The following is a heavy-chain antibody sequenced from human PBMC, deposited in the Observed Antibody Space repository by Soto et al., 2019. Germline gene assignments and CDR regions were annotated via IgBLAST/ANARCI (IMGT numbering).Heavy chain of an antibody. J-gene: IGHJ6*02. D-gene: IGHD2-2*01. V-gene: IGHV1-69*01. CDR3: ARAQGSSTSLEIYYYYFYGMDV. CDR1: GGTFSSYA. CDR2: IIPISGTA. Sequence: QVQLVQSGAEVKKPGPSLKVSCKASGGTFSSYAISWVRQAPGQALEWMRGIIPISGTANYAQKFQGRVTITAAESTRTAYMKLSSLRSEATAVYYCARAQGSSTSLEIYYYYFYGMDVWDQGTTVTVSS.